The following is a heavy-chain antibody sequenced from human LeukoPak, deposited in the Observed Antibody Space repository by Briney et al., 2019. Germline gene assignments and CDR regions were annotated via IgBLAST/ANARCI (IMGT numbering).Heavy chain of an antibody. V-gene: IGHV3-21*01. J-gene: IGHJ3*02. CDR2: ISSSSSYI. Sequence: GGSXRLSCAASGFTFSSYSMNWVRQAPGKGLEWVSSISSSSSYIYYADSVKGRFTISRDNAKNSLYLQMNSLRAEDTAVYYCARSGPEIVVADAFDIWGQGTMVTVSS. D-gene: IGHD3-22*01. CDR3: ARSGPEIVVADAFDI. CDR1: GFTFSSYS.